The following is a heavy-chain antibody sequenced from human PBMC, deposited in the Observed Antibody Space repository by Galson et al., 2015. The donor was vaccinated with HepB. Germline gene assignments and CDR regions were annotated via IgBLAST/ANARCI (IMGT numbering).Heavy chain of an antibody. D-gene: IGHD2-15*01. J-gene: IGHJ4*02. CDR3: ARVGGCSGGTCYSFDY. V-gene: IGHV7-4-1*02. CDR1: GYTFTNYA. CDR2: INTNTGNP. Sequence: CKASGYTFTNYAMNWVRQAPGQGLEWMGWINTNTGNPTYAQGFTGRFVFSLDTSVSTAYLQISSLKAEDTAVYYCARVGGCSGGTCYSFDYWGQGTLVTVSS.